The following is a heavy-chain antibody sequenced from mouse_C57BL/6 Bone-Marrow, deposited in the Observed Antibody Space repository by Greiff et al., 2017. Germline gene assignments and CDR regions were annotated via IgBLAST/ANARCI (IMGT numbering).Heavy chain of an antibody. CDR2: IRLKSDNYAT. V-gene: IGHV6-3*01. CDR1: GFTFSNYW. Sequence: EVQLVESGGGLVQPGGSMKLSCVASGFTFSNYWMNWVRQSPEKGLEWVAQIRLKSDNYATHYAESVKGRFTISRDDSKSSVYLQMNNLRAEDTGIYYCTGDGYYLMDYWGQGTSVTVSS. J-gene: IGHJ4*01. CDR3: TGDGYYLMDY. D-gene: IGHD2-3*01.